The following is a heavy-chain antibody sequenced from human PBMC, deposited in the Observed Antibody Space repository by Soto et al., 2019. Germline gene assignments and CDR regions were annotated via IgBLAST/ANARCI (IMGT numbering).Heavy chain of an antibody. CDR1: GGSFSGYY. V-gene: IGHV4-34*01. Sequence: LSLTCAVYGGSFSGYYWNWIRQPPGKGLEWIGEIYESGSTNYNPSLKSRVTISVDTSKNQFSLKLNSVTAADTAVYYCARGRGYSYGFLDYWGQGTLVTVSS. J-gene: IGHJ4*02. CDR2: IYESGST. CDR3: ARGRGYSYGFLDY. D-gene: IGHD5-18*01.